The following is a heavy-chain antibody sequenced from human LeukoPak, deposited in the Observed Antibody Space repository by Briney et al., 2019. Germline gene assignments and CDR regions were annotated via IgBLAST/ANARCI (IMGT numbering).Heavy chain of an antibody. J-gene: IGHJ4*02. D-gene: IGHD1-26*01. Sequence: PGGSLRLSCAASGFTFSSYWMSWVRQAPGKGLEWVANIKQDGSEKYYVDSVKGRLTISRDNAKNSLYLQMNSLRAEDTAVYYCARASGSSLTEAFDYWGQGTLVTVSS. CDR3: ARASGSSLTEAFDY. V-gene: IGHV3-7*01. CDR2: IKQDGSEK. CDR1: GFTFSSYW.